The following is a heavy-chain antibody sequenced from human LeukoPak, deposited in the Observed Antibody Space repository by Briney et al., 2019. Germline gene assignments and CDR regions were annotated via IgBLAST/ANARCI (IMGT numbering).Heavy chain of an antibody. CDR2: ISYDGSNK. CDR1: GFTFSSYA. Sequence: GGSLRLSCAASGFTFSSYAMHWVRQAPGKGLEWVAVISYDGSNKYYADSVKGRFTISRDNSKNTLYLQMNSLRAEDTAVYYCARDSNGSGSYPYYYYYMDIWGKGTTVTVSS. D-gene: IGHD3-10*01. V-gene: IGHV3-30-3*01. CDR3: ARDSNGSGSYPYYYYYMDI. J-gene: IGHJ6*03.